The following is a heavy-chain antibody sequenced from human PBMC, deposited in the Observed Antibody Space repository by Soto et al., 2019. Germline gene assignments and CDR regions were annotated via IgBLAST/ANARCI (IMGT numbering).Heavy chain of an antibody. Sequence: ASVKVSCKASGGTFSSYTISWVRQAPGQGLEWMGRIIPILGIANYAQKFQGRVTITADKSTSTAYMELSSLRSEDTAVYYCANQGGDYDILTGYYTSGFDPWGQGTLVTVSS. CDR2: IIPILGIA. J-gene: IGHJ5*02. CDR1: GGTFSSYT. V-gene: IGHV1-69*02. D-gene: IGHD3-9*01. CDR3: ANQGGDYDILTGYYTSGFDP.